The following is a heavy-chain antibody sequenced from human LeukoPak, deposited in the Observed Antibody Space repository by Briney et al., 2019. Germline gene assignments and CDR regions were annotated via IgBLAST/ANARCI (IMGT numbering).Heavy chain of an antibody. J-gene: IGHJ4*02. Sequence: SETLSLTCTVSGGSISSYYWSWIRQPPGKGLEWIGYIYYSGSTNYNPSLKSRVTISVDTSKNQFSLKLSSVTAADTAVYYCARAHYDFWSGYYKPSVYFDYWGQGTLVTVSS. CDR3: ARAHYDFWSGYYKPSVYFDY. CDR2: IYYSGST. D-gene: IGHD3-3*01. CDR1: GGSISSYY. V-gene: IGHV4-59*01.